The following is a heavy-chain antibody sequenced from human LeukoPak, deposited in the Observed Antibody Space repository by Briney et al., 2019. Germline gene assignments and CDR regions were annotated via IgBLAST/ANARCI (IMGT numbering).Heavy chain of an antibody. V-gene: IGHV3-43*02. CDR3: ARSVAGTIVFDY. J-gene: IGHJ4*02. CDR1: GFTFDDYA. D-gene: IGHD6-19*01. Sequence: GGSLRLSCAASGFTFDDYAMHWVRQAPGKGLEWVSLISGDGGSTYYADSVKGRFTISRDNSKNSLYLQMNSLRTEDTALYYCARSVAGTIVFDYWGQGTLVTVSS. CDR2: ISGDGGST.